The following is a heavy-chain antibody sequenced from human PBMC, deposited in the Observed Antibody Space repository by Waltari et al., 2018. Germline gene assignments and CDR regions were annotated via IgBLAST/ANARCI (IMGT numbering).Heavy chain of an antibody. J-gene: IGHJ4*02. V-gene: IGHV4-59*02. CDR1: GGYVNSYY. D-gene: IGHD2-21*02. CDR2: IYYNGNT. CDR3: AREIYGGNSRPYDH. Sequence: QVQLQESGPGLVKPSETLSLTCTVSGGYVNSYYWSWIRQPPGKGLEWIGHIYYNGNTDYNPSLKSRVTILVDTSKNQVSLKLTSVTAADTALYFCAREIYGGNSRPYDHWGQGTLVTVAS.